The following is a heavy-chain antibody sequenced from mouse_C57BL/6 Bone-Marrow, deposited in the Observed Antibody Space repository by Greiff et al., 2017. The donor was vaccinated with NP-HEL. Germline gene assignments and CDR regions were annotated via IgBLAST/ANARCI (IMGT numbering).Heavy chain of an antibody. CDR1: GFTFSSYA. V-gene: IGHV5-4*01. J-gene: IGHJ2*01. CDR2: ISDGGSYT. Sequence: EVQLVESGGGLVKPGGSLKLSCAASGFTFSSYALSWVRQTPAKRLEWVATISDGGSYTYYPDNVQGRFTISRDNAKNNLYLQMSHLKSEDTAMYYCARGGYYGLFFDYWGQGTTLTVSS. CDR3: ARGGYYGLFFDY. D-gene: IGHD1-1*01.